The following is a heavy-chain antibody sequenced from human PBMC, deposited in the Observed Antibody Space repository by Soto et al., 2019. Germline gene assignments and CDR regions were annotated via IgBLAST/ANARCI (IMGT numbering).Heavy chain of an antibody. CDR2: ISSGSAFI. Sequence: EVQVVESGGGLVKPGGSLRLSCNFTFSMYSMNWVRQAPGKGLEWVASISSGSAFIKYADSVKGRFSISRDNAKNSVSLRMNSLRAEDTAMYYCTRDQGGSYDSWFDPWGRGTLGTVSS. J-gene: IGHJ5*02. V-gene: IGHV3-21*01. CDR3: TRDQGGSYDSWFDP. D-gene: IGHD1-26*01. CDR1: TFSMYS.